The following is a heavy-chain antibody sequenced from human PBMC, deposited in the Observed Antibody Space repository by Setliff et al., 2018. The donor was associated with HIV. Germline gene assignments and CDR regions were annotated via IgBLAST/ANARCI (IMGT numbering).Heavy chain of an antibody. V-gene: IGHV4-4*02. CDR2: IYHSGST. CDR1: GGSISSSNW. CDR3: ARRSGWSLDY. D-gene: IGHD6-19*01. J-gene: IGHJ4*02. Sequence: SETLSLTCAVSGGSISSSNWWSWVRQPPGKGLEWIGEIYHSGSTNYNPSLKSRLTISLDTSKRQFSLILSSVTAADTAVYYCARRSGWSLDYWGQGTLVTVSS.